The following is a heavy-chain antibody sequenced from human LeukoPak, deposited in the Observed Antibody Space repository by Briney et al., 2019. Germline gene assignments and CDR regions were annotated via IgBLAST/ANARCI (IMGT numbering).Heavy chain of an antibody. CDR2: INSDGSST. CDR1: GFTFSSYW. CDR3: ARDILTPDYYFDY. V-gene: IGHV3-74*01. D-gene: IGHD2-8*01. J-gene: IGHJ4*02. Sequence: GGSLRLSCAASGFTFSSYWMHWVRQAPGKGLVWVSRINSDGSSTSYVDSVKGRFTISRDNAKNTLYLQMNSLRAEDTAVYYCARDILTPDYYFDYWGQGTLVTVSS.